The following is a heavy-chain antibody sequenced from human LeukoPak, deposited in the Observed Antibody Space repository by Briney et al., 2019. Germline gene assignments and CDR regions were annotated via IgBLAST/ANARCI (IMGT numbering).Heavy chain of an antibody. CDR2: IKSDGTIT. CDR1: GFSFSDYW. CDR3: ARGRITVVRGIISNYFDY. D-gene: IGHD3-10*01. Sequence: PGGSLRLSCAVSGFSFSDYWMHWVRQAPGKGLVWVSRIKSDGTITNYADSVKGRFTISRDNAKNTLYLQMNSLRAEDTAVYYCARGRITVVRGIISNYFDYWGQGTLVTVSS. V-gene: IGHV3-74*01. J-gene: IGHJ4*02.